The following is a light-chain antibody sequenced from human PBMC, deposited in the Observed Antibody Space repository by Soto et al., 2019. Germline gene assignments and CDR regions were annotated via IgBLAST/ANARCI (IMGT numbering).Light chain of an antibody. J-gene: IGLJ1*01. Sequence: QSVLTQPRSVSGSPGQSGTISCTGTSSDVGGYNYVSWYQQLPGKAPKLMIYDVSDRPSGVSNRFSGSKSGNTASLTISGLQDEDEAAYYCSSYTSRSLYVFGTGTKVTVL. CDR1: SSDVGGYNY. CDR2: DVS. V-gene: IGLV2-14*01. CDR3: SSYTSRSLYV.